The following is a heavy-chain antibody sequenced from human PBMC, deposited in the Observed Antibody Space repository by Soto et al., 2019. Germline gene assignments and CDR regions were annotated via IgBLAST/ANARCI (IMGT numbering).Heavy chain of an antibody. CDR2: INHSGST. CDR1: GGSFSGYY. D-gene: IGHD3-16*02. J-gene: IGHJ4*02. CDR3: ARGRGDYVWGSYRYRPHFDY. Sequence: SETLCLTCAVYGGSFSGYYWSWIRQPPGKGLEWIGEINHSGSTNYNPSLKSRVTISVDTSKNQFSLKLSSVTAADTAVYYCARGRGDYVWGSYRYRPHFDYWGQGTLVTVSS. V-gene: IGHV4-34*01.